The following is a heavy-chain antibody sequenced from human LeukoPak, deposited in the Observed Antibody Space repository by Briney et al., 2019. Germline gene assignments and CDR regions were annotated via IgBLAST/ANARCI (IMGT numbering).Heavy chain of an antibody. CDR3: ARHGGYSYGQNWFDP. CDR2: IYPGDSDT. V-gene: IGHV5-51*01. Sequence: GEPLKISCKGSGYSFTSYWIGWVRQMPGKGLEWMGIIYPGDSDTRYSPSFQGQVTISADKSIGTAYLQWSSLKASDTAMYYCARHGGYSYGQNWFDPWGQGTLVTVSS. D-gene: IGHD5-18*01. J-gene: IGHJ5*02. CDR1: GYSFTSYW.